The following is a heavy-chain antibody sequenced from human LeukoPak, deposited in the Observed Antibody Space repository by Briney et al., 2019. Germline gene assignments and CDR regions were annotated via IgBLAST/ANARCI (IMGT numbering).Heavy chain of an antibody. J-gene: IGHJ6*02. Sequence: GGSLRLFFAASGFTFSSYDMSWVRHAPGEGLEWASGITYSSGYTYYANSVKGRFTISRDNSKNTLYLQMNNLRAEDTAVYYCASYGDYVPNYGMDVWGQGTTVTVSS. V-gene: IGHV3-66*01. D-gene: IGHD4-17*01. CDR2: ITYSSGYT. CDR1: GFTFSSYD. CDR3: ASYGDYVPNYGMDV.